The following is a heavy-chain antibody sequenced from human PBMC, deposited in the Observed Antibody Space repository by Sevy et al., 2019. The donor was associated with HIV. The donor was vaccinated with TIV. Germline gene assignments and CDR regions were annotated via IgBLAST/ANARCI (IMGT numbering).Heavy chain of an antibody. V-gene: IGHV1-46*01. D-gene: IGHD1-26*01. CDR3: ANGTGV. CDR2: IIPSGGST. J-gene: IGHJ4*02. CDR1: GYTFTTYY. Sequence: ASVKVSCKASGYTFTTYYVHWVRQAPGQGLEWMGIIIPSGGSTTYAQKFQGRVTMTRDTSTSTVYMELSSLISDDTAVYYCANGTGVWGQGTLVTVSS.